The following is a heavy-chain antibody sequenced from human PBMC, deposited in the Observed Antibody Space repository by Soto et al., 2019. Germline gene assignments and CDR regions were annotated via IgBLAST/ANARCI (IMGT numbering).Heavy chain of an antibody. V-gene: IGHV3-30*18. J-gene: IGHJ6*02. CDR1: GFTFSSYG. D-gene: IGHD3-10*01. Sequence: QVQLVESGGGVVQPGRALRLSCAASGFTFSSYGMHWVRQAPGKGLEWVAVISYDGSNKYYADSVKGRFTISRDNSKNTLYLQMNSLRAEDTAVYYCAKDFREGMDVWGQGTTVTVSS. CDR2: ISYDGSNK. CDR3: AKDFREGMDV.